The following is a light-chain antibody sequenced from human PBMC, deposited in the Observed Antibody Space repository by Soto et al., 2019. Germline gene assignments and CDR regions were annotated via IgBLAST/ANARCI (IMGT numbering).Light chain of an antibody. J-gene: IGLJ1*01. V-gene: IGLV2-14*01. CDR3: SSYSSRSTYV. CDR2: DVS. CDR1: NTDIGYYDH. Sequence: QSALTQPASVSGSPGQSITVSCTGTNTDIGYYDHVSWYQHHPGKTPKLMIFDVSNRPSGVPNRSSGSKSGNTASLIISGLKTEDEADYDCSSYSSRSTYVFGTGTKLTVL.